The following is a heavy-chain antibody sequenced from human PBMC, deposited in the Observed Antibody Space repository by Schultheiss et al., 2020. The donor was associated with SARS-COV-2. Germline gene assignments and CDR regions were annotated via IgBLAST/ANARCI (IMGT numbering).Heavy chain of an antibody. CDR3: AREGYSYYYGMDV. D-gene: IGHD5-18*01. CDR1: GGSFSGYY. CDR2: IYYSGST. V-gene: IGHV4-59*01. J-gene: IGHJ6*02. Sequence: SQTLSLTCAVYGGSFSGYYWSWIRQPPGKGLEWIGYIYYSGSTYYNPSLKSRVTISVDTSKNQFSLKLSSVTAADTAVYYCAREGYSYYYGMDVWGQGTTVTVSS.